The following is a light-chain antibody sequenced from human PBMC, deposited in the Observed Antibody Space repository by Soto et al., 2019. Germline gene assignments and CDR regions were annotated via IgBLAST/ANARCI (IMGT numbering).Light chain of an antibody. CDR1: QSLLHSNGHKY. V-gene: IGKV2-28*01. CDR2: MGS. Sequence: DIVMTQSPLSLPVTPGEPASISCRSSQSLLHSNGHKYLDWYLQKPGQSPQLLIYMGSNRASGVPDRFSGSGSGTDFTLKISRVEAEDVGVYYCMQVLQTPYTFDQGTKLEIK. J-gene: IGKJ2*01. CDR3: MQVLQTPYT.